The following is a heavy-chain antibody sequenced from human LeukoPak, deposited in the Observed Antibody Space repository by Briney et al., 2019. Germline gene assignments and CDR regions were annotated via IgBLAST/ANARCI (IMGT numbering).Heavy chain of an antibody. CDR1: GFTFSSYW. Sequence: GSLRLSCAASGFTFSSYWMHWVRQAPGKGLVWVSRINSDGSSTSYADSVKGRFTISRDNAKNTLYLQMNSLRAEDTAVYYCARGGSWYVFDYWGQGTLVTVSS. V-gene: IGHV3-74*01. CDR2: INSDGSST. D-gene: IGHD6-13*01. CDR3: ARGGSWYVFDY. J-gene: IGHJ4*02.